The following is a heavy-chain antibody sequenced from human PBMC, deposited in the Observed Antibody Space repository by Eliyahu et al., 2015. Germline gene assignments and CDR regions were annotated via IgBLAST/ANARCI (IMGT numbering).Heavy chain of an antibody. CDR3: TTSTVVTLLGAFDI. CDR2: IKSKTDGGTT. J-gene: IGHJ3*02. D-gene: IGHD4-23*01. V-gene: IGHV3-15*01. Sequence: EVQLVESGGGLVKPGGSLRLSCAASGFXFSNAWMSWVRQAPGKGLEWVGRIKSKTDGGTTDYAAPVKGRFTISRDDSKNTLYLQMNSLKTEDTAVYYCTTSTVVTLLGAFDIWGQGTMVTVSS. CDR1: GFXFSNAW.